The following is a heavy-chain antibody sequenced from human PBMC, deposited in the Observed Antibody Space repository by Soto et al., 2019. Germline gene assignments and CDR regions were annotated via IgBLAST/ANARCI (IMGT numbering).Heavy chain of an antibody. CDR1: GYIIKNYW. Sequence: GESLKISCKASGYIIKNYWIGWVRQMPGQGLEWMGIIFPDDSDTRYSPSFQGHVAISVDKSISTAYVQWSSLKASDSVIYYCFRGGVTSRTFDYWRQGTLVTVSS. V-gene: IGHV5-51*01. J-gene: IGHJ4*02. CDR2: IFPDDSDT. D-gene: IGHD3-16*01. CDR3: FRGGVTSRTFDY.